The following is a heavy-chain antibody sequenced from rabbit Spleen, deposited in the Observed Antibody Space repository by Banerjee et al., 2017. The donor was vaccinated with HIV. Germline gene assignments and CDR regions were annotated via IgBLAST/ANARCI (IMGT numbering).Heavy chain of an antibody. CDR2: IYTGTSETT. J-gene: IGHJ4*01. CDR3: VRDLGYDDASEKGYFNL. D-gene: IGHD2-1*01. CDR1: GIDFSGYYY. V-gene: IGHV1S43*01. Sequence: QQQLEESGGGLVKPGGTLTLTCKASGIDFSGYYYMCWVRQVPGKGLEWIACIYTGTSETTWYASWAKGRFTISSHNAQNTLYLQLDSLTAADTATYFCVRDLGYDDASEKGYFNLWGQGTLVTVS.